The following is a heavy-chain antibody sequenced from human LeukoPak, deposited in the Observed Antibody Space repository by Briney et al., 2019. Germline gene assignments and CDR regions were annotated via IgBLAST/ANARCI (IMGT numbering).Heavy chain of an antibody. D-gene: IGHD2-15*01. CDR2: ISYDGSNK. Sequence: PGGSLRLSCAASGFTFSSYGMHWVRQAPGKGLEWVAVISYDGSNKYYADSVKGRFTISRDNSKNTLYLQMNSLRAEDTAVYYCAKDPRPTAAVVGIDYWGQGSLVTVSS. J-gene: IGHJ4*02. CDR3: AKDPRPTAAVVGIDY. V-gene: IGHV3-30*18. CDR1: GFTFSSYG.